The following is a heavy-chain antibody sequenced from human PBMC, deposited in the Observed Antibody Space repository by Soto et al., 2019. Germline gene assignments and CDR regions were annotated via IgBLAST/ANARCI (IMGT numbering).Heavy chain of an antibody. D-gene: IGHD3-22*01. CDR1: GGSISSGGYY. V-gene: IGHV4-31*03. Sequence: TLSLTCTVSGGSISSGGYYWSWIRQHPGKGLEWIGYIYYSGSTYYNPSLKSRVTISVDTSKNQFSLKLSSVTAADTAVYYCARSGDSSGYFDYWGRGTLVTVSS. CDR2: IYYSGST. CDR3: ARSGDSSGYFDY. J-gene: IGHJ4*02.